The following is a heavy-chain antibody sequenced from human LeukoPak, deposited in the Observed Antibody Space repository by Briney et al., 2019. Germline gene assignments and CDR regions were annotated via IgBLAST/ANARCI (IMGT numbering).Heavy chain of an antibody. D-gene: IGHD5-18*01. CDR1: GYTFTDYY. V-gene: IGHV1-2*02. CDR3: ARDRYGKLDY. CDR2: INPDSGGT. J-gene: IGHJ4*02. Sequence: ASVKVSCTASGYTFTDYYFHWVRQAPGQGLEWMGGINPDSGGTHYAQKFQDRVTMTRDTSISTVYMELSRLRSDDTAVYYCARDRYGKLDYWGQGTLVTVSS.